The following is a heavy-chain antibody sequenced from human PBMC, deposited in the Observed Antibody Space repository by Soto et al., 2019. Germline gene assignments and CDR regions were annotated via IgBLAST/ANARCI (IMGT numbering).Heavy chain of an antibody. D-gene: IGHD3-3*01. Sequence: SVKVSCKASGGTFSSYAISWVRQAPGQGLEWMGGIIPIFGTANYAQKFRGRVTITADESTSTAYMELSSLRSEDTAVYYCARLYYDFWSGYGLGYYYGMDVWGQGTTVTVSS. J-gene: IGHJ6*02. CDR1: GGTFSSYA. V-gene: IGHV1-69*13. CDR2: IIPIFGTA. CDR3: ARLYYDFWSGYGLGYYYGMDV.